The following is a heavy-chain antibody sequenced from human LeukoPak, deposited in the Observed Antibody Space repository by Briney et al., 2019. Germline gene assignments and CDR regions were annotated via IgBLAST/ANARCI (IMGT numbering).Heavy chain of an antibody. CDR2: ISSSSSYT. Sequence: GGSLRLSCAASGFSFSAYYMSWIRQAPGKGLEGVSYISSSSSYTNYADSVKGRFTISRENAKNSLYLQMNSLRAEDTAVYYCARHSGILVFDYWGQGTLVTVSS. CDR1: GFSFSAYY. V-gene: IGHV3-11*06. J-gene: IGHJ4*02. D-gene: IGHD6-19*01. CDR3: ARHSGILVFDY.